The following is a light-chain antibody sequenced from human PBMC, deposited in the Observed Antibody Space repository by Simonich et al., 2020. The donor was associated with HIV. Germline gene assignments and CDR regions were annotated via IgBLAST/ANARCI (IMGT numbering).Light chain of an antibody. CDR3: QKYNSALGT. V-gene: IGKV1-5*03. CDR2: KAS. J-gene: IGKJ1*01. CDR1: QSISSW. Sequence: DIQMTQSPSTLSASVGDRVTITYRASQSISSWLAWYQQKPGKAPKLLIYKASSLESGVPSRFSGSGSGTEFTLTISSLQPEDFATYYCQKYNSALGTFGQGTKVEIK.